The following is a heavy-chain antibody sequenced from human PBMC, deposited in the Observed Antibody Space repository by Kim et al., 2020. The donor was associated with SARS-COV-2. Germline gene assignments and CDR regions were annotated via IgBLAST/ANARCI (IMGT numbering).Heavy chain of an antibody. D-gene: IGHD3-10*01. V-gene: IGHV3-33*01. CDR3: ARGYYYGSGPIDY. Sequence: YADSVKGRFTISRDNTKNTLYLQMNSLRAEDTAVYYCARGYYYGSGPIDYWGQGTLVTVSS. J-gene: IGHJ4*02.